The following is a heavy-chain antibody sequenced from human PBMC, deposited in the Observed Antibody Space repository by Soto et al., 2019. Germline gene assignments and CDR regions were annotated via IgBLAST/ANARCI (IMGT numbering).Heavy chain of an antibody. CDR1: GGSISSGDYY. V-gene: IGHV4-30-4*01. Sequence: QVQLQESGPGLVKPSQTLSLTCTVSGGSISSGDYYWSWIRQPPGKGLEWIGYIYYSGSTYYNPSLHGRVTISGDTAKNRFSLKLSSVTAAATAVYYCASANRAPVAVTAHWGQGTLVTVSS. CDR2: IYYSGST. J-gene: IGHJ1*01. CDR3: ASANRAPVAVTAH. D-gene: IGHD2-21*02.